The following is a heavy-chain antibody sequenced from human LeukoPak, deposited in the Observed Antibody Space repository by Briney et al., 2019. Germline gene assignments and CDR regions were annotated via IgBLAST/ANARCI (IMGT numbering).Heavy chain of an antibody. V-gene: IGHV3-30*18. CDR1: GFTLSSYG. J-gene: IGHJ3*02. CDR3: AKDSGIAVAGTLRAFDI. CDR2: ISYDGSNK. Sequence: GGSLRLSCVASGFTLSSYGMHWVRQAPGKGLEWVAVISYDGSNKYFADSVKGRFTISRDNSKNTLYLQMNSLRAEDTAVYYCAKDSGIAVAGTLRAFDIWGQGTMVTVSS. D-gene: IGHD6-19*01.